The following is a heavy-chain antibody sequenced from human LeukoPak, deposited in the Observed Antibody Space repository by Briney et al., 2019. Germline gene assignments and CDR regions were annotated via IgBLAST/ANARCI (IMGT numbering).Heavy chain of an antibody. CDR2: IIRTA. CDR1: GGTFSSYA. D-gene: IGHD3-3*01. V-gene: IGHV1-69*05. CDR3: AREAQFFLGFDP. J-gene: IGHJ5*02. Sequence: GASVKVSCKASGGTFSSYAISWVRQAPGQGLEWMGRIIRTANYAQKFQGRVTITTDESTSTAYMELTSLRSEDTAVYYCAREAQFFLGFDPWGQGTLVTVSS.